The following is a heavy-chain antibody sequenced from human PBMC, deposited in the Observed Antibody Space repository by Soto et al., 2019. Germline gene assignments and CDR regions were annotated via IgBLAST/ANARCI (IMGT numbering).Heavy chain of an antibody. D-gene: IGHD2-15*01. CDR3: ALGYCSGGSCYSYYYYGMDV. Sequence: QVQLVQSGAEVKKPGSSVKVSCKASGGTFSSYTISWVRQAPGQGLEWMGRIIPILGIANYAQKFQGRVTITADKSTSTAYMELSSLRSEDTAVYYCALGYCSGGSCYSYYYYGMDVWGQGTTVIVSS. CDR1: GGTFSSYT. CDR2: IIPILGIA. V-gene: IGHV1-69*02. J-gene: IGHJ6*02.